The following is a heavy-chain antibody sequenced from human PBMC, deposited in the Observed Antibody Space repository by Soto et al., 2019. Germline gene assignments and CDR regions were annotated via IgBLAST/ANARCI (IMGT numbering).Heavy chain of an antibody. V-gene: IGHV4-31*03. CDR1: GGSISSGGYY. CDR3: ARCMVRGMYYFDY. CDR2: IYYSGST. D-gene: IGHD3-10*01. J-gene: IGHJ4*02. Sequence: SETLSLTCTVSGGSISSGGYYWSWIRQHPGKGLEWIGYIYYSGSTYYNPSPKSRVTISVDTSKNQFSLKLSSVTAADTAVYYCARCMVRGMYYFDYWGQGTLVTVS.